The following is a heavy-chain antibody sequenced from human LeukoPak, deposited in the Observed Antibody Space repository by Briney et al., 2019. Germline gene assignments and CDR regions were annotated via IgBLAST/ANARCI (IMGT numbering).Heavy chain of an antibody. J-gene: IGHJ4*02. CDR2: INPSGGST. Sequence: ASVKVSCKASGYTFTSYYMHWVRQAPGQGLEWMGIINPSGGSTSHAQKFQGRVTMTRDTSTSTVYMELSSLRSEDTAVYYCARDGYTPKTGSDYYFDYWGQGTLVTVSS. D-gene: IGHD5-24*01. CDR3: ARDGYTPKTGSDYYFDY. CDR1: GYTFTSYY. V-gene: IGHV1-46*01.